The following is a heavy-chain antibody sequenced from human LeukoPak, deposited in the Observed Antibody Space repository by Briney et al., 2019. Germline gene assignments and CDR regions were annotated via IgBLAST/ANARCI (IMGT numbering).Heavy chain of an antibody. J-gene: IGHJ4*02. CDR3: ARDRSPSYYDSSGYSDY. CDR2: ISGSGGST. Sequence: GGSLRLSCAASGFTFSSYAMSWVRQAPGKGLEWVSAISGSGGSTYYADSVKGRFTISRDNAKNSLYLQMNSLRAEDTAVYYCARDRSPSYYDSSGYSDYWGQGTLVTVSS. D-gene: IGHD3-22*01. V-gene: IGHV3-23*01. CDR1: GFTFSSYA.